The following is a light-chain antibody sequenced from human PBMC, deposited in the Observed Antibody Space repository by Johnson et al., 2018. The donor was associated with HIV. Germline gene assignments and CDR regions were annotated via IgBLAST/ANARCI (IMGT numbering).Light chain of an antibody. V-gene: IGLV1-51*01. CDR1: SYNIGNNY. CDR3: GAWDSIPSAHFV. J-gene: IGLJ1*01. CDR2: AKN. Sequence: QSVLTQPPSVSAAPGQKVTISCSGSSYNIGNNYVSWYQQLPGTAHKLLIYAKNKRPSGVPDRFSASKSGTSATLDITGLQTGDEADYYCGAWDSIPSAHFVCGTGTKVPVL.